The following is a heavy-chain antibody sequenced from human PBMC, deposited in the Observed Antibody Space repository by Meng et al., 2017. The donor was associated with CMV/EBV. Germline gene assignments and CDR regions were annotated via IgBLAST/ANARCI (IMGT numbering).Heavy chain of an antibody. CDR2: IKSKSVGGTT. Sequence: GESLKISCAASGFTFSNGWMNWVRQAPGKGLEWVARIKSKSVGGTTDYAAPVMGRFSISRDDSKNTLHLQMNSLKIEDTAVYYCTTEYYGSEFIYWGQGTMVTVSS. CDR1: GFTFSNGW. V-gene: IGHV3-15*01. CDR3: TTEYYGSEFIY. D-gene: IGHD3-10*01. J-gene: IGHJ4*02.